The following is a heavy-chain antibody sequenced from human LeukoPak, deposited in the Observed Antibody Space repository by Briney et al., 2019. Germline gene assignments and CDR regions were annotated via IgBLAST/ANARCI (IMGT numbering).Heavy chain of an antibody. CDR3: ARDLPRPPYDFWSGYFPDN. Sequence: GGSLRLSCAASGFTFSSYWMSWVRQAPGKGLEWVANIKQDGSEKYYVDSVKGRFTISRDNAKNSLYLQMNSLRAEDTAVYYCARDLPRPPYDFWSGYFPDNWGQGTLVTVSS. CDR1: GFTFSSYW. V-gene: IGHV3-7*01. J-gene: IGHJ4*02. CDR2: IKQDGSEK. D-gene: IGHD3-3*01.